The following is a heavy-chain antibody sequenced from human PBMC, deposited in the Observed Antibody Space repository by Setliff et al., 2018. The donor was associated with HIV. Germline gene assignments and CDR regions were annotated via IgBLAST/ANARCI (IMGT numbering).Heavy chain of an antibody. CDR3: ASAYCSSTGCYVRWGNGMDV. V-gene: IGHV1-18*01. D-gene: IGHD2-2*01. CDR2: ISGYSGHT. J-gene: IGHJ6*02. Sequence: ASVKVSCKASGCTFTSYALHWVRQAPGQRLEWMGWISGYSGHTSYAQKIQGRVTMTTDTSTSTAYMELRSLRFEETAMYYCASAYCSSTGCYVRWGNGMDVWGQGTTVTVSS. CDR1: GCTFTSYA.